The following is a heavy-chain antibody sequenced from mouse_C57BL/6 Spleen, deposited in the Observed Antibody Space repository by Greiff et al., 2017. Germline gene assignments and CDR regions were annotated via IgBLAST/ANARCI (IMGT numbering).Heavy chain of an antibody. CDR1: GYTFTSYG. CDR3: AREDEDYGYAMDY. V-gene: IGHV1-81*01. J-gene: IGHJ4*01. CDR2: IYPRSGIT. Sequence: VQLQQSGAELARPGASVKLSCKASGYTFTSYGISWVKQRTGQGLEWIGEIYPRSGITYYNEKFKGKATRTADKSSSTAYMELRSLTSEDSAVYFCAREDEDYGYAMDYWGQGTSVTVSS. D-gene: IGHD2-4*01.